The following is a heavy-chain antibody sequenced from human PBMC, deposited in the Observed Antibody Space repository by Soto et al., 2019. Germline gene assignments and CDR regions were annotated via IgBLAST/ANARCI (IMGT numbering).Heavy chain of an antibody. D-gene: IGHD6-19*01. CDR3: ARAVAVAADFDY. CDR1: GYTFTGYA. Sequence: QVQLVQSGAEEKKPGASVKVSCKASGYTFTGYAMHWVRQAPGQRLEWMEWINAGNGNTKYSQKFQGRVTITRDTSASTAYRERSSLRSEDTAVYYCARAVAVAADFDYWGQGALVTVSS. J-gene: IGHJ4*02. CDR2: INAGNGNT. V-gene: IGHV1-3*05.